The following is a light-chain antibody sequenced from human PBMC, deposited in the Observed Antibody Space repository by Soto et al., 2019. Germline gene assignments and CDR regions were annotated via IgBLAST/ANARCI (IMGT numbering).Light chain of an antibody. V-gene: IGKV3-11*01. Sequence: EIVLTQSPATLSLPPGERATLSCSASQSVFTSLAWFQQKPGQAPKLLISDTSNRSTGIPARLSGSGSGTDFTLTISSLEPEDFAGYYGQQRKSWPLTFGGGTKVEIK. CDR3: QQRKSWPLT. CDR1: QSVFTS. J-gene: IGKJ4*01. CDR2: DTS.